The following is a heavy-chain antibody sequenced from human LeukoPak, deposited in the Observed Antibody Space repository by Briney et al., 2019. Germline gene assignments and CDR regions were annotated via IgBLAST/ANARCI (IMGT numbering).Heavy chain of an antibody. CDR1: GYTFTSYY. J-gene: IGHJ4*02. Sequence: ASVKVSCKASGYTFTSYYMHWVRQAPGQGLEWMGIINPSGGSTSYAQKFQGRVTMTRDTSTSTVYMELSSLRSEDTAVYYCAREVVHYYDSSGGSDYWGQGNLVTVSS. CDR2: INPSGGST. V-gene: IGHV1-46*01. D-gene: IGHD3-22*01. CDR3: AREVVHYYDSSGGSDY.